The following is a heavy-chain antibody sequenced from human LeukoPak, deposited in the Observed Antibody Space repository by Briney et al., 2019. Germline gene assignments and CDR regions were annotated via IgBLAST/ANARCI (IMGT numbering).Heavy chain of an antibody. J-gene: IGHJ6*02. CDR1: GYTFTNYG. CDR2: ISANTGNT. Sequence: GASVKVSCKASGYTFTNYGLFWVRQGPGQGLEWMGWISANTGNTKFLQNFKGRVTMTTDTATSTAYMELRNLSSVDTAVYYCARSSSSYNYRYNYGMDVWGQGTTVIVSS. CDR3: ARSSSSYNYRYNYGMDV. V-gene: IGHV1-18*01. D-gene: IGHD2-2*01.